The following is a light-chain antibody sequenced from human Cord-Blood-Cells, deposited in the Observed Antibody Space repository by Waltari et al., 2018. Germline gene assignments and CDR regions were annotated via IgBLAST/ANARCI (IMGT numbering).Light chain of an antibody. J-gene: IGKJ1*01. Sequence: QSPSSLSASVGDRVTITCRASQSISSYLNWYQQKPGKAPKLLIYAASSLQSGVPSRFSGSGSGTDFTLTISSLQPEDFATYYCQQSYSTPRTFGQGTKVEIK. V-gene: IGKV1-39*01. CDR1: QSISSY. CDR2: AAS. CDR3: QQSYSTPRT.